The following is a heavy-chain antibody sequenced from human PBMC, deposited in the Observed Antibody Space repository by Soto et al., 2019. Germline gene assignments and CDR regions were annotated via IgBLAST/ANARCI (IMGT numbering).Heavy chain of an antibody. CDR2: MNPGSGDT. J-gene: IGHJ5*02. D-gene: IGHD2-21*01. CDR1: GYTFTNND. V-gene: IGHV1-8*01. CDR3: ARMATFASLNWFDT. Sequence: ASVKVSCKASGYTFTNNDVTWVRQATGQGLEWMGWMNPGSGDTGYAQKFQGRVTMTRNISIAAAYMELSSLRSEDTAIYYCARMATFASLNWFDTWGQGTLVTVSS.